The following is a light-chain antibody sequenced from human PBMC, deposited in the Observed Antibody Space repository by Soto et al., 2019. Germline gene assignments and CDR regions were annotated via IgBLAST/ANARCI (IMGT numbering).Light chain of an antibody. CDR1: SNY. J-gene: IGLJ1*01. CDR2: DVN. Sequence: QSALTQPRSVSGSPGQSVTISCTGTSNYVSWYQQHPGKAPKLIISDVNKRPSGVPDRSSGSKSGRTASLTISGLLAEDEADYYCCSFAGSYTSFVFATGTKLTVL. CDR3: CSFAGSYTSFV. V-gene: IGLV2-11*01.